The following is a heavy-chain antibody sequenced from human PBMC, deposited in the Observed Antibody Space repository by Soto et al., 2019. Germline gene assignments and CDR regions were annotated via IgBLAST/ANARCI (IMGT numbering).Heavy chain of an antibody. V-gene: IGHV1-18*01. Sequence: GAAEKVPCMVTRYTFTSYGFRWVRQAPGQGLEWMGWISAYNGDTKYPQKFQARVTMNTDTTTSTAYLVLRSLRSDATAVYYCARSRGTHPPSRYYYGLDVWGQGTTVTVSS. CDR2: ISAYNGDT. D-gene: IGHD3-16*01. J-gene: IGHJ6*02. CDR3: ARSRGTHPPSRYYYGLDV. CDR1: RYTFTSYG.